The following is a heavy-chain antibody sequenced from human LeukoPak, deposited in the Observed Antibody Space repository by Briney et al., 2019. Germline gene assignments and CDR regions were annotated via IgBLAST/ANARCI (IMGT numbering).Heavy chain of an antibody. CDR3: AKGWALVVVIAVFDY. J-gene: IGHJ4*02. D-gene: IGHD3-22*01. CDR2: ISGSGGST. V-gene: IGHV3-23*01. CDR1: GFTFSSYG. Sequence: GGSLRLSCAASGFTFSSYGMSWVRQAPGKGLEWVSAISGSGGSTYYADSVKGRFTISRDNSKNTLYLQMNSLRAEDTAVYYCAKGWALVVVIAVFDYWGQGTLVTVSS.